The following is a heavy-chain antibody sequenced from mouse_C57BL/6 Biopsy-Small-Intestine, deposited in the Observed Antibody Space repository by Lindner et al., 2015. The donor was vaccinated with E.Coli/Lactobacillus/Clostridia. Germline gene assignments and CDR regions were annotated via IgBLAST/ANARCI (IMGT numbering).Heavy chain of an antibody. CDR3: ARSDWNSYYFDY. CDR1: GYTFTSYG. J-gene: IGHJ2*01. CDR2: IYPRSGNT. V-gene: IGHV1-81*01. Sequence: VQLQESGAELARPGASVKLSCKASGYTFTSYGISWVKQRTGQGLEWIGEIYPRSGNTYYNEKFKGKATLTADKSSTTAYMHLSSLTSEDSAVYFCARSDWNSYYFDYWGQGTTLTVSS.